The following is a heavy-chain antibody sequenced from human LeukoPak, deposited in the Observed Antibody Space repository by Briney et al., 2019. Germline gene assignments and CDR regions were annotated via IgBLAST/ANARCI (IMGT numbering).Heavy chain of an antibody. D-gene: IGHD3-10*01. CDR3: ARDSGWFDP. CDR2: ISYDGSNK. J-gene: IGHJ5*02. Sequence: PGGSLRLSCAASGFTFSSYAMHWVRQAPGKGLEWVAVISYDGSNKYYADSVKGRFTISRDNSKNTLYLQMNSLRAEDTAVYYCARDSGWFDPWGQGAPVTVSS. V-gene: IGHV3-30*01. CDR1: GFTFSSYA.